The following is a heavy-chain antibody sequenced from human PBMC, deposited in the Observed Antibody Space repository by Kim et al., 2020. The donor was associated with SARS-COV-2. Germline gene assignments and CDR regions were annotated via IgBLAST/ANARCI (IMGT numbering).Heavy chain of an antibody. CDR2: INHSGST. D-gene: IGHD3-16*01. CDR3: AITKGGLYGMDV. V-gene: IGHV4-34*01. J-gene: IGHJ6*02. Sequence: SETLSLTCAVYGGSFSGYYWSWIRQPPGKGLEWIGEINHSGSTNYNPSLKSRVTISVDTSKNQFSLKLSSVTAADTAVYYCAITKGGLYGMDVWGQGTTVTVSS. CDR1: GGSFSGYY.